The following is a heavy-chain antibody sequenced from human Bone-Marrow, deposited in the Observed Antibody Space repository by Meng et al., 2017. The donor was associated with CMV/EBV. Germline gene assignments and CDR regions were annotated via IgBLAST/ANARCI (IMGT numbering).Heavy chain of an antibody. CDR2: ISDAGYST. J-gene: IGHJ4*02. CDR1: GFTFTSYA. Sequence: GESLKISCAASGFTFTSYAMSWVRQAPGKGLEWGSSISDAGYSTYYAAPVKGRFTISRDNSKNTLYLQMNSLRAEDTAVYYCAKDASHMYYYDSSGYRGPYYFDYWGQGTLVTVSS. V-gene: IGHV3-23*01. D-gene: IGHD3-22*01. CDR3: AKDASHMYYYDSSGYRGPYYFDY.